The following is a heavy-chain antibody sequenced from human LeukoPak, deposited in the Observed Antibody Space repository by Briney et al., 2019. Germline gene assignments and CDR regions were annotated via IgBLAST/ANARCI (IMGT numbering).Heavy chain of an antibody. J-gene: IGHJ4*02. CDR3: ATERQKYFDY. Sequence: GGSLRLSCGASGFTSDDYAMHWVRQAPGKGLEWVSLITYDGGSAFYADSVRGRFTISRDNSRNSLFLQMNGLRTEDTALYYCATERQKYFDYWGQGTLVTVSS. D-gene: IGHD1-1*01. V-gene: IGHV3-43*02. CDR1: GFTSDDYA. CDR2: ITYDGGSA.